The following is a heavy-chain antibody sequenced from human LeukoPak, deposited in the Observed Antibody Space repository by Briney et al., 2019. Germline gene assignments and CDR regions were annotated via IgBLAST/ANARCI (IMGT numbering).Heavy chain of an antibody. CDR1: GGSISSSSYY. J-gene: IGHJ4*02. V-gene: IGHV4-39*01. Sequence: TSETLSLTCTVSGGSISSSSYYWGWIRQPPGKGLEWIGSIYYSGSTYYNPSLKSRVTISVDTSKNQFSLKLSSVTAADTAVYYCARPDKYYYGSGIFDYWGQGTLVTVSS. CDR3: ARPDKYYYGSGIFDY. D-gene: IGHD3-10*01. CDR2: IYYSGST.